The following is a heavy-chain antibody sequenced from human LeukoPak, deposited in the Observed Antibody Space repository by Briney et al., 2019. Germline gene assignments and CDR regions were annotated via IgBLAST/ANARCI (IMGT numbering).Heavy chain of an antibody. V-gene: IGHV3-48*04. CDR2: ISSSSSTI. CDR1: GFTFSSYA. Sequence: GGSLRLSCAASGFTFSSYAMSWVRQAPGKGLEWVSYISSSSSTIYYADSVKGRFTISRDNAKNSLYPQMNSLRAEDTAVYYCARSSAFDYWGQGTLVTVSS. CDR3: ARSSAFDY. D-gene: IGHD6-19*01. J-gene: IGHJ4*02.